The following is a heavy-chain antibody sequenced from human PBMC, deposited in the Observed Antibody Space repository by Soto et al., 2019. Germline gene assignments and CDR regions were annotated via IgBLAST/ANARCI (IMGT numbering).Heavy chain of an antibody. V-gene: IGHV3-30*18. CDR3: AKGEFEYSGSFQDYLAV. CDR1: GFTFSRHN. Sequence: QVQLVESGGGVVQPGRSLRLSCGASGFTFSRHNIHWVRQAPGKGLEWVAAVLYDGSNEYYADSVKGRFTISTDNSKNTMYLQMNSLRAEDTAVYYCAKGEFEYSGSFQDYLAVWGKGTTVTVS. D-gene: IGHD3-10*01. CDR2: VLYDGSNE. J-gene: IGHJ6*03.